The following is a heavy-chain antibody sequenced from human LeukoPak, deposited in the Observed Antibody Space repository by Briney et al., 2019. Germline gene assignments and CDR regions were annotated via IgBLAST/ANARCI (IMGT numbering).Heavy chain of an antibody. Sequence: PGGSLRLSCAASGFTFSSYSMSWVRQAPGKGLEWVSVIYSGGSTYYADSVKGRFTISRDNSKNTLYLQMNSLRAEDTAVYYCARDSYGASYYYYYMDVWGKGTTVTVSS. CDR1: GFTFSSYS. J-gene: IGHJ6*03. D-gene: IGHD5-18*01. V-gene: IGHV3-66*01. CDR3: ARDSYGASYYYYYMDV. CDR2: IYSGGST.